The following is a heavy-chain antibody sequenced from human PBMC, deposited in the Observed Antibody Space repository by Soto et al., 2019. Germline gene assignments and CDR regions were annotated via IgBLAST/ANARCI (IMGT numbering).Heavy chain of an antibody. CDR2: ISAYNGNT. V-gene: IGHV1-18*01. D-gene: IGHD2-2*01. J-gene: IGHJ5*02. CDR1: GYTFTSYG. Sequence: QVQLVQSGAEVKKPGASVKVSCKASGYTFTSYGISWVRQAPGQGLEWMGWISAYNGNTNYAQKLQGRVTMTPDTAARTAYMELRSLRSDDTAVYYCARDIVVVPSAPNCFDPWGQGTLVTVSS. CDR3: ARDIVVVPSAPNCFDP.